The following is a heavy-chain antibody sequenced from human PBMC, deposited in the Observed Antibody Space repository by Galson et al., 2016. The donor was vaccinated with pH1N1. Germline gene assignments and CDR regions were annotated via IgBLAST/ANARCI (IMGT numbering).Heavy chain of an antibody. CDR2: IYPSDSDT. D-gene: IGHD3-10*01. CDR1: GYSFTNYW. V-gene: IGHV5-51*01. J-gene: IGHJ6*02. CDR3: ARGSGSPDSSYYYGMDV. Sequence: QSGAEVKKPGKSLKISCKGSGYSFTNYWIGWVRQMPGKGLEWMGIIYPSDSDTRYSPSFQGQVTISADKSISTAYLQWSSLKASDTALYYCARGSGSPDSSYYYGMDVWGQGTTVTVSS.